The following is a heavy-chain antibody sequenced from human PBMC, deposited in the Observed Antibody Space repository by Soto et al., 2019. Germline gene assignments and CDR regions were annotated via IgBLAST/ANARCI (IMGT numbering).Heavy chain of an antibody. CDR2: ISSSSSYI. V-gene: IGHV3-21*01. J-gene: IGHJ6*02. D-gene: IGHD3-10*02. CDR3: ARLFGEFRYGMGV. Sequence: GGSLRLSCAASGFTFSSYSMNWVRQAPEKGLEWVSSISSSSSYIYYADSVKGRFTISRDNAKNSLYLQMNSLRAEDTAVYYCARLFGEFRYGMGVWGQGTTVTVSS. CDR1: GFTFSSYS.